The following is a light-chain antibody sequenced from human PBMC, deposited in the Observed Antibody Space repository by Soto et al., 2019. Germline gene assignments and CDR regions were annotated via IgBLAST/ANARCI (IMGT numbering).Light chain of an antibody. Sequence: QSALTQPRSVSGSPGQSVTISCTGTNSDVGGYNFVSWYQQLPGKAPKLMISAVSQRPSGVPDRFSGSKSGNTASLTICGLQADDEADYFCCSYTASDIWVFGGGTKLTVL. J-gene: IGLJ3*02. CDR3: CSYTASDIWV. CDR2: AVS. V-gene: IGLV2-11*01. CDR1: NSDVGGYNF.